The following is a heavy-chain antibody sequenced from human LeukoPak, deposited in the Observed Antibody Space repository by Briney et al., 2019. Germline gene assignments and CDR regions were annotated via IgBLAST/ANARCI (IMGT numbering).Heavy chain of an antibody. J-gene: IGHJ4*02. CDR2: ISYDGSNK. D-gene: IGHD1-26*01. CDR1: GFTFSSYG. Sequence: GRSLRLSCAASGFTFSSYGMHWVRQAPGKGQEWVAVISYDGSNKYYADSVKGRFTISRDNSKNTLYLQMNSLRAEDTAVYYCADGSYLGYWGQGTLVTVSS. CDR3: ADGSYLGY. V-gene: IGHV3-30*03.